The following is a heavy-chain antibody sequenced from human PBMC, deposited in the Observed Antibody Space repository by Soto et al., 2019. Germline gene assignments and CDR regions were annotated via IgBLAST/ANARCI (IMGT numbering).Heavy chain of an antibody. D-gene: IGHD3-3*01. CDR2: INHRGST. V-gene: IGHV4-34*04. CDR3: ARLYDFWSGYYLKYLDY. CDR1: GGSFSGYY. Sequence: PSETLSLTCAVYGGSFSGYYWTWIRQPPGKGLEWIGEINHRGSTNHNPSLKSRATISVDGSKNQFSLKLSSVTAADTAVYYCARLYDFWSGYYLKYLDYWGQGILVTVSS. J-gene: IGHJ4*02.